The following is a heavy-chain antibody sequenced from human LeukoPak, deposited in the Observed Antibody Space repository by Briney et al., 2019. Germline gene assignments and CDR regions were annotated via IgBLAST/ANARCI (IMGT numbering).Heavy chain of an antibody. V-gene: IGHV3-23*01. J-gene: IGHJ4*02. Sequence: HPGGSLRLSCEASGFTFSNYGMNWVRQAPGKGLEWVSFISGSGGSTYYTDSVKGRFTISRDNSKNTLYLQMNSLRAEDTAVYYCAKSPGYSSSWYDYWGQGTLVTVSS. D-gene: IGHD6-13*01. CDR2: ISGSGGST. CDR3: AKSPGYSSSWYDY. CDR1: GFTFSNYG.